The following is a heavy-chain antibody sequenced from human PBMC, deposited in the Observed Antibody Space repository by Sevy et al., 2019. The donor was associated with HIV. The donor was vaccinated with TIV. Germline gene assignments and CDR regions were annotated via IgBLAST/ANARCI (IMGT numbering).Heavy chain of an antibody. V-gene: IGHV3-23*01. CDR2: ISGHGGST. CDR3: AGGFWSGFDY. J-gene: IGHJ4*02. Sequence: GGSLRLSCAASGFIFNSYAMSWVRQAPGKGLEWISTISGHGGSTYYGVSLKGRFTISRDKFRKIVDRQMDNLRADDTAIYYCAGGFWSGFDYWGQGTLGTVSS. CDR1: GFIFNSYA. D-gene: IGHD3-3*01.